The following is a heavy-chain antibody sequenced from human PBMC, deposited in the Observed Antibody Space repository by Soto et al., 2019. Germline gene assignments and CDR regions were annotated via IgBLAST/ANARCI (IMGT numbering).Heavy chain of an antibody. V-gene: IGHV3-30*18. CDR1: GFTFSSYG. D-gene: IGHD6-6*01. CDR3: AKVRRYSSSSGGDY. J-gene: IGHJ4*02. Sequence: PGGSLRLSCAASGFTFSSYGMHWVRQAPGKGLEWVAVISYDGSNKYYADSVKGRFTISRDNSKNTLYLQMNSLRAEDTAVYYCAKVRRYSSSSGGDYWGQGTLVTVSS. CDR2: ISYDGSNK.